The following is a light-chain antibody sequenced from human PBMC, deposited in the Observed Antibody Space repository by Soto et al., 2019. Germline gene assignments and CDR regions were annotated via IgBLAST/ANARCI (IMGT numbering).Light chain of an antibody. CDR3: QSYDISLSVV. CDR2: GNS. Sequence: QAVVTQPPSVSGAPGQRVTISCTGSSSNIGAGYDVHWYHQLPGTAPKLLIYGNSNRPSGVPDRFSGSKSGTSASLAITGLQAEDEAYYYCQSYDISLSVVFGGGTKLTVL. V-gene: IGLV1-40*01. J-gene: IGLJ2*01. CDR1: SSNIGAGYD.